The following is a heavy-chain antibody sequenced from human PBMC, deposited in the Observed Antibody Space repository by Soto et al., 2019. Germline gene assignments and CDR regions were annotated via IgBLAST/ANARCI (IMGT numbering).Heavy chain of an antibody. V-gene: IGHV3-21*06. CDR2: ISTGGAYM. CDR1: GFTFRNYN. J-gene: IGHJ4*02. CDR3: ARDIASPGGDYFDS. D-gene: IGHD2-21*01. Sequence: EVQPVESGGGLVKAGGSLRLFCTASGFTFRNYNMNWVRPAPGKGLGWVSSISTGGAYMFYADSVKGRFTISRDNAQNSLFLQIDSPRAEDTAVYYCARDIASPGGDYFDSWGQGTLVTVSS.